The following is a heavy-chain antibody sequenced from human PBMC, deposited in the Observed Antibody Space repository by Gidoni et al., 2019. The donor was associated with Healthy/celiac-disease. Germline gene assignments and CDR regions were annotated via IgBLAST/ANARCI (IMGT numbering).Heavy chain of an antibody. CDR3: ASPYE. Sequence: QVQLVESGGGVVQPGRSLSLSCAASGFTFSSYAMHWVRQAPGKGLEWVAVISYDGSNKYYADSVKGRFTISRDNSKNTLYLQMNSLRAEDTAVYYCASPYEGGQGTLVTVSS. D-gene: IGHD5-12*01. CDR1: GFTFSSYA. V-gene: IGHV3-30-3*01. J-gene: IGHJ4*02. CDR2: ISYDGSNK.